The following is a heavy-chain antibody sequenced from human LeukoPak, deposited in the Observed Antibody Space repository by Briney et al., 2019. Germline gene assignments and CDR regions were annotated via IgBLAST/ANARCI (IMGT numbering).Heavy chain of an antibody. D-gene: IGHD6-13*01. J-gene: IGHJ4*02. CDR3: ARRGIAAAGTNFDC. Sequence: GGSLRLSCAASGVTFSSNGMHWVRQAPGKGLEWVAVIWYDGSNEYYGDSVKGRFTVSRDNSKNTLYLQMNSLRAEDTAVYYCARRGIAAAGTNFDCWGQGTLVTVSS. CDR1: GVTFSSNG. CDR2: IWYDGSNE. V-gene: IGHV3-33*01.